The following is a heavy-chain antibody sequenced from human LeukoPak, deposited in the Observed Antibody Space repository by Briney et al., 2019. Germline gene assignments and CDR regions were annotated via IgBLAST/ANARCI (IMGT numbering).Heavy chain of an antibody. V-gene: IGHV4-34*01. CDR2: INHSGST. J-gene: IGHJ6*03. CDR3: ARRRVGATFYYYYYMDV. D-gene: IGHD1-26*01. Sequence: SETLSLTCAVYGGSFSGYYWSWIRQPPGKGLEWIGEINHSGSTNHNPSHKSRVTISVDTSKNQFSLKLSSVTAADTSVCYCARRRVGATFYYYYYMDVWGKGTTVTVSS. CDR1: GGSFSGYY.